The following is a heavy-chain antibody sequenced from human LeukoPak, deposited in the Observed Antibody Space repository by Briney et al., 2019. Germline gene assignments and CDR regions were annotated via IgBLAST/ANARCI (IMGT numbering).Heavy chain of an antibody. CDR3: AREDCSGGACTNFDY. CDR2: INPGGST. D-gene: IGHD2-15*01. Sequence: PSETLSLTCAVYGGTFSGYYWSWIRQPPGKGLEWIGEINPGGSTNYTPSLESRLTISVHPSKNQFSLNLTSVPAADTAIYYCAREDCSGGACTNFDYWGQGTLVTVSS. J-gene: IGHJ4*02. CDR1: GGTFSGYY. V-gene: IGHV4-34*01.